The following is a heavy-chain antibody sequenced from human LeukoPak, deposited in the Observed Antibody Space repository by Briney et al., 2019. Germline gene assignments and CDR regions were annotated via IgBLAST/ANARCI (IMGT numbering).Heavy chain of an antibody. D-gene: IGHD4/OR15-4a*01. CDR2: IYSGTI. CDR1: GFTVSSNS. J-gene: IGHJ4*02. CDR3: ARRAGAYSHPYDY. Sequence: GGSLRLSCTVSGFTVSSNSMSWVRQAPGKGLEWVSFIYSGTIHYSDSVKGRFTISRDNSKNTLYLQMYSLRAEDTAVYYCARRAGAYSHPYDYWGQGTLVTVSS. V-gene: IGHV3-53*01.